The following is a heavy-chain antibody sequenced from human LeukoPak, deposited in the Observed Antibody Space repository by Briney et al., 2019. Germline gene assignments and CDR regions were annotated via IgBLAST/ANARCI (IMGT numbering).Heavy chain of an antibody. CDR1: GYTFTSYY. V-gene: IGHV1-46*01. Sequence: ASVKVSCKASGYTFTSYYMHWVRQAPGQGLEWKGIINPSGGSTSYAQKFQGRVTMTRDTSTSTVYMELSSLRSEDTAVYYCAREGMAPDGAFDIWGQGTMVTVSS. CDR3: AREGMAPDGAFDI. D-gene: IGHD5-24*01. CDR2: INPSGGST. J-gene: IGHJ3*02.